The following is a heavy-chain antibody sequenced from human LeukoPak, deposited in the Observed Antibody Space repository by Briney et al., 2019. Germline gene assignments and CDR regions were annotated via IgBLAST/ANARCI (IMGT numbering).Heavy chain of an antibody. Sequence: SDTLSLTCTVSGGSVSSGSYHWSWIRQPPGKGLEWIWYIYYSGSTNYKPSLKSRVTISVDTSKNQFSLKLNSVTAADTAVYYCARGLYYDSGTSSFQHWGQGTLVIVSS. D-gene: IGHD3-10*01. CDR1: GGSVSSGSYH. CDR3: ARGLYYDSGTSSFQH. V-gene: IGHV4-61*01. J-gene: IGHJ1*01. CDR2: IYYSGST.